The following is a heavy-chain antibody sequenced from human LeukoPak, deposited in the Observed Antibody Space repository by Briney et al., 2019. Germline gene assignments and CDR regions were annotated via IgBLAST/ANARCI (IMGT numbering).Heavy chain of an antibody. CDR2: IDDAGSGT. CDR1: GFTVTSNG. CDR3: ATVFDL. V-gene: IGHV3-74*01. Sequence: GGSLRLSCAASGFTVTSNGIHWVRQAPGKGLVWVSRIDDAGSGTSYADSVKGRFTISRDTAKNTVYLQMNSLRVDDTAVYYCATVFDLWGQGTLVTVSS. J-gene: IGHJ4*02.